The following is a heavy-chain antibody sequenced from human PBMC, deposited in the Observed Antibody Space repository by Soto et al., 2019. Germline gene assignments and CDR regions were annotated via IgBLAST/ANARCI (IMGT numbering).Heavy chain of an antibody. J-gene: IGHJ5*02. Sequence: ASVKVSCKASGYTFTGYFMHWVRQAPGQGLEWMGWINPYSGGADYAQSFQGRVTMTRDTSISTVYMELSRLRFDDTAVYYCARVIRGAYYNSPLDTWGQGTVVT. D-gene: IGHD3-10*01. CDR2: INPYSGGA. CDR1: GYTFTGYF. V-gene: IGHV1-2*02. CDR3: ARVIRGAYYNSPLDT.